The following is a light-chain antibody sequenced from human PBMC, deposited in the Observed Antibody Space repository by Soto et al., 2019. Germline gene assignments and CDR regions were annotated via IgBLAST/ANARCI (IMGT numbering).Light chain of an antibody. Sequence: EIVMTQSPATLSVSPGERTTLSCRASQRVSSHLACYQQKGGQATRLLIYGASNRATGIPARFSGSGSGTEFILTISSRQPEDCAVYYCQQHENWPLTYGGGTKVKIK. CDR1: QRVSSH. CDR2: GAS. CDR3: QQHENWPLT. V-gene: IGKV3-15*01. J-gene: IGKJ4*01.